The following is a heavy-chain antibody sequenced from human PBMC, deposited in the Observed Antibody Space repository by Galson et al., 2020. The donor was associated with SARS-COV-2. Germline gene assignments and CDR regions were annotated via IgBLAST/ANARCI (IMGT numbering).Heavy chain of an antibody. V-gene: IGHV3-30*04. CDR3: ARASRTGVTIQYYGMDV. CDR1: GFSFRNYG. J-gene: IGHJ6*02. CDR2: ISYDGSKQ. D-gene: IGHD1-1*01. Sequence: GESLKISCTASGFSFRNYGLHWVRQAPGKGLEWVAVISYDGSKQVYADSVRGRFTISRDSFRNTLYLQMTKLRPDDTSVYFCARASRTGVTIQYYGMDVWGQGT.